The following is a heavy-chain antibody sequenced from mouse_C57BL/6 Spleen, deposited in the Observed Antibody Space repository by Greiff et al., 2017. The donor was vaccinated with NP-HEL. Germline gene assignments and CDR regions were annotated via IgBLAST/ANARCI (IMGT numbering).Heavy chain of an antibody. CDR3: ARSPFAY. CDR2: IDPEDGDT. J-gene: IGHJ3*01. Sequence: VQLQQSGAELVRPGASVKLSCTASGFNIKDYYMHWVKQRPEQGLEWIGRIDPEDGDTEYAPKFQGKATMTADTSSNTAYMQLNSLTSEDSAVYYCARSPFAYWGQGTLVTVSA. V-gene: IGHV14-1*01. CDR1: GFNIKDYY.